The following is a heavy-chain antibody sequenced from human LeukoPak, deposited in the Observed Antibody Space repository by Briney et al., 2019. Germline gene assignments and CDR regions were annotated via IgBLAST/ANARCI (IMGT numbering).Heavy chain of an antibody. Sequence: GSLRLSCAAPGFTFSDYYLSWNRQAPGKGLEWVSYISSSSSYTNYADSVKGRFTISRDNAKNSLYLQMNSLRAEDTAVYYCAVRRITMVRGVIGPDWFDPWGQGTLVTVSS. D-gene: IGHD3-10*01. V-gene: IGHV3-11*06. CDR3: AVRRITMVRGVIGPDWFDP. CDR2: ISSSSSYT. CDR1: GFTFSDYY. J-gene: IGHJ5*02.